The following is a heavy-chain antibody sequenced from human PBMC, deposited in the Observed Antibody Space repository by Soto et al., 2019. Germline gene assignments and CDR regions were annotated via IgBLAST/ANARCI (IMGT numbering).Heavy chain of an antibody. D-gene: IGHD6-13*01. CDR2: VYNSGST. J-gene: IGHJ4*02. CDR3: AGYRREAVAGYTLDN. CDR1: GGSISSNY. V-gene: IGHV4-4*09. Sequence: SETLSLTCTVSGGSISSNYWTWIRQPPGKGLEWIGYVYNSGSTNYNPSLKSRVTISEDTSKSQFSLKVNSMTAADTAVYYCAGYRREAVAGYTLDNWGQGILVTVSS.